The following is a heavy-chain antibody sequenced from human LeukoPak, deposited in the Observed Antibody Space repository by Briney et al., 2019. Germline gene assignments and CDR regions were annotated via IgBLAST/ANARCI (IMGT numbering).Heavy chain of an antibody. Sequence: ASVKVYCKASGYTFTSYDINWVRQATGQGLEWMGWMNPNSGNTGYAQKFQGRVTMTRNTSISTAYMELSSLRSEDTAVYYCARGLGITMFYYFDYWGQGTLVTVSS. V-gene: IGHV1-8*01. D-gene: IGHD3-10*02. J-gene: IGHJ4*02. CDR2: MNPNSGNT. CDR1: GYTFTSYD. CDR3: ARGLGITMFYYFDY.